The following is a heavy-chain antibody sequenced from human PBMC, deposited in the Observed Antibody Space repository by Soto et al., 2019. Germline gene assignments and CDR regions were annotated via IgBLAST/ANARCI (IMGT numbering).Heavy chain of an antibody. CDR3: ARLPGPLVAVLYLCPVEGREPVSDADV. CDR1: GFTFSSYP. Sequence: QMQLVESGGGVVQPGRSLRLSCAASGFTFSSYPMHWVRQAPGKGLEWVAVISFDGSKKYYADSVKGRVFISKDNSKTMLSLQMNSLRGEDSAVYYCARLPGPLVAVLYLCPVEGREPVSDADVWGQGTAVTVSS. CDR2: ISFDGSKK. J-gene: IGHJ6*02. D-gene: IGHD6-19*01. V-gene: IGHV3-30-3*01.